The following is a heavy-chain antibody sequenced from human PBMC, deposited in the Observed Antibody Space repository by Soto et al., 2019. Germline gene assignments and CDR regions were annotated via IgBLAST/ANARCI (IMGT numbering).Heavy chain of an antibody. CDR3: AKGRGGSGSLTPRVDF. CDR1: GFTFNNYA. V-gene: IGHV3-23*01. D-gene: IGHD3-10*01. J-gene: IGHJ4*02. Sequence: EVQLLESGGGLVQPGGSLRLSCAASGFTFNNYAMTWVRQAPGKGLEWVSAISGGGDTTSYADSVKGRFTVSRDGYKNTLYLQMSSLSAEDTALYYCAKGRGGSGSLTPRVDFWGQGTLVTVSS. CDR2: ISGGGDTT.